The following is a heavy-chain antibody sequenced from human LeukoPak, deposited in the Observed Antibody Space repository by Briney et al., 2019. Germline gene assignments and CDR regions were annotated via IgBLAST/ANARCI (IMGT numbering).Heavy chain of an antibody. D-gene: IGHD2/OR15-2a*01. CDR1: GFTFRSYS. J-gene: IGHJ6*02. CDR2: ISSSTTCI. CDR3: ARPSTRSTSYYFYYYGMDV. V-gene: IGHV3-21*01. Sequence: GGSLRLSCAASGFTFRSYSMTWVRQAPGKGLEWVSSISSSTTCIYYADSVKGRFTISRDNAMNSLYLQMNSLRGEDTAVYYCARPSTRSTSYYFYYYGMDVWGQGTTVTVSS.